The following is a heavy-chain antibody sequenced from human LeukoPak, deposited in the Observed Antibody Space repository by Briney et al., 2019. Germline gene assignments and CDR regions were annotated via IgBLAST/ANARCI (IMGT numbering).Heavy chain of an antibody. CDR2: IYHSGST. CDR1: GYSISSGYY. V-gene: IGHV4-38-2*02. J-gene: IGHJ4*02. Sequence: SETLSLTCTVSGYSISSGYYWGWIRQPPGKGLEWIGSIYHSGSTYYNPSLKSRVTISVDTSKNQFSLKLSSVTAADTAVYYCARVLFSPPPARREYFDYWGQGTLVTVSS. CDR3: ARVLFSPPPARREYFDY. D-gene: IGHD1-26*01.